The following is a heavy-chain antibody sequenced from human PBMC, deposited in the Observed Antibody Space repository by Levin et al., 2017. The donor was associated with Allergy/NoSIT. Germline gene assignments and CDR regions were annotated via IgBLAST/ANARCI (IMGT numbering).Heavy chain of an antibody. V-gene: IGHV1-2*02. J-gene: IGHJ4*02. CDR2: INPNSGGT. CDR1: GYTFAGYY. CDR3: AQDGGTTDRQWLDYFDY. Sequence: PGESLKISCKASGYTFAGYYIHWVRQAPGQGLEWMGWINPNSGGTNYAQKFQGRVTMTRDSSISTAYMELSRLRSDDTAVYYCAQDGGTTDRQWLDYFDYWGQGTLVTVSS. D-gene: IGHD6-19*01.